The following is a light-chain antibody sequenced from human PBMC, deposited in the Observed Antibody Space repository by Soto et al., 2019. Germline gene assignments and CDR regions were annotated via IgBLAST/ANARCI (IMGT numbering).Light chain of an antibody. CDR3: QQRRA. CDR1: QSVSSY. V-gene: IGKV3-11*01. Sequence: EIVLTQSPATLSLSPGERATLSCRASQSVSSYLAWYQQKPGQAPRLLIYDASNRATGIPARFSGSGSGTDFTITISRLEPDDFAVYYCQQRRAFGQGTRLEIK. J-gene: IGKJ5*01. CDR2: DAS.